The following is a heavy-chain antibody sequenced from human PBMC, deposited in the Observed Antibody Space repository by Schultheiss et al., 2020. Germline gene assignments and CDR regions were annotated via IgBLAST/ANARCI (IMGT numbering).Heavy chain of an antibody. CDR2: IDYSEST. Sequence: SETLSLSCTVSGGSITSHYWSWLRQPPGKGLDWIGYIDYSESTNYNPSLESPVIISIDTSRNQFSLRLTSVTAADTAVYYCARLRQWPLYFDYWGQGVLVAVSS. D-gene: IGHD6-19*01. J-gene: IGHJ4*02. V-gene: IGHV4-59*08. CDR3: ARLRQWPLYFDY. CDR1: GGSITSHY.